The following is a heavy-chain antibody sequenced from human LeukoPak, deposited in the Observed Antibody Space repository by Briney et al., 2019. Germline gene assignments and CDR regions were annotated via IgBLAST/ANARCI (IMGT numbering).Heavy chain of an antibody. CDR3: AKERSSSVPFDY. CDR1: GFTISSNY. Sequence: GGSLRLSCAASGFTISSNYMSWVRQAPGKGLEWVSVIYSGGSTYYADSVKGRFTISRDNSKNTLYLQMNSLRAEDTAVYYCAKERSSSVPFDYWGQGTLVTVSS. D-gene: IGHD6-6*01. J-gene: IGHJ4*02. CDR2: IYSGGST. V-gene: IGHV3-66*01.